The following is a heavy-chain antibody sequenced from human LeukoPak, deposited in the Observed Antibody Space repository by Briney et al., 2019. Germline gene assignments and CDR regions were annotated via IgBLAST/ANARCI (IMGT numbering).Heavy chain of an antibody. V-gene: IGHV3-23*01. CDR2: LSGSGSST. D-gene: IGHD3-22*01. CDR3: AKVISITMISRYLGY. J-gene: IGHJ4*02. Sequence: GGSLRLSCAASGFTFSSSAMSWVRQVPGKGLEWVSALSGSGSSTYYADSVKGRFTISRDNSKNTLYLQMNSLRAEDTAVYYCAKVISITMISRYLGYWGQGTLVTVSS. CDR1: GFTFSSSA.